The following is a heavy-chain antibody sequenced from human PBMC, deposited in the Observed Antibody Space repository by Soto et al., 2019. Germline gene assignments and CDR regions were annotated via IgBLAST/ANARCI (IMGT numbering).Heavy chain of an antibody. J-gene: IGHJ4*02. D-gene: IGHD6-19*01. CDR2: ISAYNGNT. CDR3: ARLTGYTVASTHGDYFDY. V-gene: IGHV1-18*01. CDR1: GYTFTSHG. Sequence: GASVKVSCKASGYTFTSHGISWVRQAPGQGLEWMGWISAYNGNTNYAQKLQGRVTMTTDTSTSTAYMELRSLRSDDTAVYYCARLTGYTVASTHGDYFDYWGQGTLVPVSS.